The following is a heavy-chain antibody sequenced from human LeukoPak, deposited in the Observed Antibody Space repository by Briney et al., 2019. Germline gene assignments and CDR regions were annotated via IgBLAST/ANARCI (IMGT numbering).Heavy chain of an antibody. CDR2: INPNSGNT. J-gene: IGHJ5*02. CDR3: ARRESLWFGELSRWFDP. V-gene: IGHV1-8*02. CDR1: GYTFRDYF. Sequence: ASVKVSCKSSGYTFRDYFLHWVRQAPGQGLEWMGWINPNSGNTGYAQKFQGRVTMTRNTSISTAYMELSSLRSEDTAVYYCARRESLWFGELSRWFDPWGQGTLVTVSS. D-gene: IGHD3-10*01.